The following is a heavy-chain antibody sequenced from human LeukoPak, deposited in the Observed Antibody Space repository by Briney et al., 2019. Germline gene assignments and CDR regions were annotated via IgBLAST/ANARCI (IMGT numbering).Heavy chain of an antibody. CDR3: ARGRGSGSYYYYYYYMDV. V-gene: IGHV4-38-2*02. CDR2: TNQRGES. D-gene: IGHD3-10*01. CDR1: GYSISSGYY. J-gene: IGHJ6*03. Sequence: PSETLSLTCIVSGYSISSGYYWGWIRQPPGKELEWIGETNQRGESSNNPSLKSRVTISVDTSKNQFSLKLSSVTAADTAVYYCARGRGSGSYYYYYYYMDVWGKGTTVTVSS.